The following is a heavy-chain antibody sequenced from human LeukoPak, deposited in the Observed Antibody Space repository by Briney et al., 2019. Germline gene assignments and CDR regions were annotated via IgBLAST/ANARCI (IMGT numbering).Heavy chain of an antibody. CDR1: GYTFTSYY. CDR2: INPSGGST. V-gene: IGHV1-46*01. Sequence: ASVKVSCKASGYTFTSYYMHWVRQAPGQGLEWMGIINPSGGSTSYAQKFQGRVTMTRDTSTSTVYMELSSLRSEDTAVYYCARDPPNIVGAIRAFDIWGQGTMATVSS. J-gene: IGHJ3*02. D-gene: IGHD1-26*01. CDR3: ARDPPNIVGAIRAFDI.